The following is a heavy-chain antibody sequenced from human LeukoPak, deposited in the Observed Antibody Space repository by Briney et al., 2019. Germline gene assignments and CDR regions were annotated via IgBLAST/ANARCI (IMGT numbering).Heavy chain of an antibody. J-gene: IGHJ4*02. Sequence: GSLRLSCAASGFTFSSYGMHWVRQAPGKGLEWVAFIRYDGSNKYYADSVKGRFTISRDNSKNTLYLQMNSLRAEDTAVYYCAKGGGPTMIVVEYELDYWGQGTLVTVSS. CDR1: GFTFSSYG. CDR3: AKGGGPTMIVVEYELDY. D-gene: IGHD3-22*01. V-gene: IGHV3-30*02. CDR2: IRYDGSNK.